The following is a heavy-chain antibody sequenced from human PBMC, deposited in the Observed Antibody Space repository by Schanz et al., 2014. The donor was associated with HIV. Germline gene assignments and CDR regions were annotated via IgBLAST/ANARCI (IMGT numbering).Heavy chain of an antibody. CDR1: GFTFSTST. Sequence: EVQLVESGGGLVQPGGSLRLSCEASGFTFSTSTMNWVRQAPGKGLEWISYITTRSSTIFYADSVKGRFTISRDNVKNSLYLQMNSLRDEDTAVYYCATNGLSWYFDFWGRGTLVTVSP. CDR2: ITTRSSTI. V-gene: IGHV3-48*02. CDR3: ATNGLSWYFDF. J-gene: IGHJ2*01. D-gene: IGHD4-17*01.